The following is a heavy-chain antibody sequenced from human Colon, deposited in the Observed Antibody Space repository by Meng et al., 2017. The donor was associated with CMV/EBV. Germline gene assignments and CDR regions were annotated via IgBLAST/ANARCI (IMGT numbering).Heavy chain of an antibody. CDR2: VYSGGST. V-gene: IGHV3-53*01. CDR3: ARGGDYYGMDV. Sequence: GGSLRLSCAASGINIGRDYMNWVRQAPGKGLEWVAVVYSGGSTYVADSVKGRFTISRDASTNTLYLQMNSLRAEDSAVYYCARGGDYYGMDVWGQWTTVTV. CDR1: GINIGRDY. J-gene: IGHJ6*02. D-gene: IGHD2-21*01.